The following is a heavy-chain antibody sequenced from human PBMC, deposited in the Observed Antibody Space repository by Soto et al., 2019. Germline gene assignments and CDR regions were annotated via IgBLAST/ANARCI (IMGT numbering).Heavy chain of an antibody. V-gene: IGHV3-48*03. D-gene: IGHD2-2*01. Sequence: GGSLRLSCVASRFTFSTYEMHWVRQAPGKGLEWVSYISSGGSTVYYADSVKGRFTISRDNTRNSLYLQMNSLRDEDTALYYCVRYCSTTLCNGVATRTFDYWGQGTLVTVSS. CDR1: RFTFSTYE. J-gene: IGHJ4*02. CDR3: VRYCSTTLCNGVATRTFDY. CDR2: ISSGGSTV.